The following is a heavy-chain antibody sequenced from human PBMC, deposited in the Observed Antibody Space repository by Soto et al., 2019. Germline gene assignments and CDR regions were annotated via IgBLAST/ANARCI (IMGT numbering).Heavy chain of an antibody. J-gene: IGHJ4*02. D-gene: IGHD2-15*01. V-gene: IGHV3-21*02. CDR2: ISSDHNYI. Sequence: DVQLVESGGGLVKPGGSLRLSCVASGFTFTSYSMLWVRQPPGKGLEWVSSISSDHNYIYYAGSVKGRFTISRDNAKNALYLQMISLRAEDTAVYYCARGRTCTGATCYGGGDYWGQGALVTVSS. CDR1: GFTFTSYS. CDR3: ARGRTCTGATCYGGGDY.